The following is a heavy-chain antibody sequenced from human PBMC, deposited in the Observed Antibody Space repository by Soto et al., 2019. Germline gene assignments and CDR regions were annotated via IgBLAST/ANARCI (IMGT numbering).Heavy chain of an antibody. CDR1: GFTFSSYS. V-gene: IGHV3-21*01. J-gene: IGHJ6*02. CDR2: ISSSGSYT. Sequence: EVQLVASGGGLVKPGGSLRLSCAASGFTFSSYSMNWVRQAPGKGLEWVSSISSSGSYTYYADSVKGRFTISRDNAKNSLYLQMNSLRAEDTAVYYCARIIGYGYHYYGMDVWGQGTTVTVSS. D-gene: IGHD5-18*01. CDR3: ARIIGYGYHYYGMDV.